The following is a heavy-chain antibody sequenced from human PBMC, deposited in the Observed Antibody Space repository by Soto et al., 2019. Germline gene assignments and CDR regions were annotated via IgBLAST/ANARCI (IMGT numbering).Heavy chain of an antibody. CDR1: VGSISSGAYY. CDR2: IYYSGST. J-gene: IGHJ5*02. CDR3: ARVYEYSYPHNWFNP. D-gene: IGHD5-18*01. V-gene: IGHV4-30-4*01. Sequence: SETLSLTCTVSVGSISSGAYYCCLLHQPPGKGREWIEYIYYSGSTYYNPPLKSRVTISVDTSKNQFTLKLSSVTAADTAVYYCARVYEYSYPHNWFNPWGQGTLVTVSS.